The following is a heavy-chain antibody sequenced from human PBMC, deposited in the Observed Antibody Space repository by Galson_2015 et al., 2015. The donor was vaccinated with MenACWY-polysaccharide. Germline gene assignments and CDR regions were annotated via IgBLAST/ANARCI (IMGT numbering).Heavy chain of an antibody. CDR3: ARARKVTYGGLIVNWNVDY. CDR2: MNPNSGNT. D-gene: IGHD3-16*02. V-gene: IGHV1-8*01. Sequence: SVKVSCKASGSTFTTYDINWVRQATGQGLEWMGWMNPNSGNTGYAQKFQGRVTMTRNTSISTAYMELSSLRSEDTAVYYCARARKVTYGGLIVNWNVDYWGQGTLVTVTS. J-gene: IGHJ4*02. CDR1: GSTFTTYD.